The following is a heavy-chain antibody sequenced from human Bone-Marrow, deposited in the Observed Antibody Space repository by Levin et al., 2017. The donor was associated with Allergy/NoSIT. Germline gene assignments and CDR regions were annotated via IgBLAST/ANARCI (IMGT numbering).Heavy chain of an antibody. CDR2: ISPWNGET. CDR3: ARDAKAYCSASSCYRGTWFDP. J-gene: IGHJ5*02. CDR1: GYSFGVYG. V-gene: IGHV1-18*01. D-gene: IGHD2-2*02. Sequence: PEASVKVSCKASGYSFGVYGVIWVRQAPGQGLEWMGWISPWNGETKYVQKFQGRVTMTTDTSTSTAYMELRSLRSDDTAVYYCARDAKAYCSASSCYRGTWFDPWGQGTLVTVSS.